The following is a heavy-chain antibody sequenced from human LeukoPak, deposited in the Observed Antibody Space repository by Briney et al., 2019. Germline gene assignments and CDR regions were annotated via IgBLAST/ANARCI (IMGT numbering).Heavy chain of an antibody. V-gene: IGHV3-21*01. CDR2: ISGSSYYI. CDR1: GFTFSSYS. D-gene: IGHD3-9*01. J-gene: IGHJ4*02. Sequence: GGSLRLSCAASGFTFSSYSMNWVRQAPGKGLEWVSSISGSSYYIYYADSVKGRFTISRDNARNSLYLQMNSLRAEDTAVYYCARGGRSTYFDWSPDYWGQGTLVTVSS. CDR3: ARGGRSTYFDWSPDY.